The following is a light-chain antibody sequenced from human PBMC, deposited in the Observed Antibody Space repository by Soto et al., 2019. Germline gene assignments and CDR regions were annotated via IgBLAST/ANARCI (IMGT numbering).Light chain of an antibody. V-gene: IGKV1-5*01. Sequence: QMIQYPSTLSASVADGFPLTCRASQSISSWLAWYQQKPGKAPXXRIYDASSLESGVPLRFSGSGSGTDFTLTISSMQPDDFATYYCQEYSSYSTFGGGTKVDIK. CDR1: QSISSW. J-gene: IGKJ4*01. CDR3: QEYSSYST. CDR2: DAS.